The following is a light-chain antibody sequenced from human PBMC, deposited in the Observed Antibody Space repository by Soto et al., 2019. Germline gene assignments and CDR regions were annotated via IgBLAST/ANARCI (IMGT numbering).Light chain of an antibody. CDR2: EVS. J-gene: IGLJ3*02. V-gene: IGLV2-23*02. CDR1: SSDVGNYNL. CDR3: CSYARSYTWV. Sequence: QSALTQPASVSGSPGQSITISCTGTSSDVGNYNLVSWYQQHPGKAPKLMIYEVSKRPSGVSNRFSGSKSGNTASLTISGLQAEDEADYYCCSYARSYTWVFGGGTKVTVL.